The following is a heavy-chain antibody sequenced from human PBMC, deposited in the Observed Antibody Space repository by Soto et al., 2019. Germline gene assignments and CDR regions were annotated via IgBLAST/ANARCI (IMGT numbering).Heavy chain of an antibody. D-gene: IGHD3-22*01. V-gene: IGHV4-59*08. CDR2: IYYAGTT. CDR1: DGSISPNY. Sequence: QVQLQESGPGLVKPSETLSLRCTVSDGSISPNYWTWIRQPPGKGLEWIGYIYYAGTTTYNPSLKSRVSISVYTSKNEVSLKLTSVTAADTAVYSCARLGAYYQALDSWGQGTLVTVSS. J-gene: IGHJ4*02. CDR3: ARLGAYYQALDS.